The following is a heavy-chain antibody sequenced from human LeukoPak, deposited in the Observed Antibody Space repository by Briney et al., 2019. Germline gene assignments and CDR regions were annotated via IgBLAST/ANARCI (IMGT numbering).Heavy chain of an antibody. CDR3: LETDVDTAR. D-gene: IGHD5-18*01. V-gene: IGHV3-64D*06. Sequence: GGSLRLSCSASGFTFSSYAMHWVRQAPGKGLEYVSAISSNGGSTYYADSVKGRFTISSDNSKNALYLQMSSLRAEDTAVYYCLETDVDTARWGQGTLVTVSS. J-gene: IGHJ4*02. CDR2: ISSNGGST. CDR1: GFTFSSYA.